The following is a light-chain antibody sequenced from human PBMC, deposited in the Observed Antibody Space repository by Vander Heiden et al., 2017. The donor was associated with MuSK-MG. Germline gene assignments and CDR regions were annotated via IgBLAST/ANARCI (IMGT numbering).Light chain of an antibody. J-gene: IGLJ1*01. CDR2: ARS. V-gene: IGLV2-8*01. CDR1: SRDVGGYHY. Sequence: QSDLTQPPSASGSPGQSVTISGTCTSRDVGGYHYVPWYQQYPGTVPTPLIVARSGRPAGVPDRFSGSKSANTAYLTVSGLQAEDEDDYYCAAYADSIVFGTGTKVTVL. CDR3: AAYADSIV.